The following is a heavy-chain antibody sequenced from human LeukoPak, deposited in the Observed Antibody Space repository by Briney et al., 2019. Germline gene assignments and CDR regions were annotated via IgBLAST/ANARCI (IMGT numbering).Heavy chain of an antibody. Sequence: PGGSLRLSCAASGFTFSDYYIDWVRQAPGKGLEWVGRTRDKANRYSTEYAASVKDRFTISRDESKNSVHLQMNSLRTEDTAVYYCCRVNQRYHDYWGQGTLVTVSS. D-gene: IGHD6-25*01. CDR3: CRVNQRYHDY. J-gene: IGHJ4*02. V-gene: IGHV3-72*01. CDR1: GFTFSDYY. CDR2: TRDKANRYST.